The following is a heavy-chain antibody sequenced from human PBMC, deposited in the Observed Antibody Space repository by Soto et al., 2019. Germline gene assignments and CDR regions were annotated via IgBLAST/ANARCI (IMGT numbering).Heavy chain of an antibody. Sequence: QLQLQESGPGLVKPSETLSLTCTVSGGSISSSSYYWGWIRQPPGKGLEWLGSIYYSGSTYYNPSLKSRFTISVDTSKNQCSLKLSSVSAADTAVYYCARRLSITMVRNNYYMDVWGKGTTVTVSS. CDR1: GGSISSSSYY. J-gene: IGHJ6*03. CDR3: ARRLSITMVRNNYYMDV. V-gene: IGHV4-39*01. CDR2: IYYSGST. D-gene: IGHD3-10*01.